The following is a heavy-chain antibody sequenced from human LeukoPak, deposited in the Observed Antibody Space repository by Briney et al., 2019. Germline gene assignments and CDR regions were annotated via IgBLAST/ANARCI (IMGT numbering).Heavy chain of an antibody. CDR2: IYHSGST. V-gene: IGHV4-38-2*02. CDR1: GYSTSSGYY. Sequence: PSETLSLTCTVSGYSTSSGYYWGWIRQPPGKGLEWIGSIYHSGSTYYNPSLKSRVTISVDTSKNQFSLKLSSVTAADTAVYYCALYSNYDPYWGQGTLVTVSS. J-gene: IGHJ4*02. D-gene: IGHD4-11*01. CDR3: ALYSNYDPY.